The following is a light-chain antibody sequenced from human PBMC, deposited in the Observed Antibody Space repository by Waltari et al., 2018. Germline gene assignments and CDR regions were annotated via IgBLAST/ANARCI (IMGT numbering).Light chain of an antibody. J-gene: IGLJ1*01. V-gene: IGLV2-8*01. Sequence: QSALTQPPSASGSPGQSVTISCTGTSSDVGGYNYVSWYQQHPGKAPKLMLYEVSKRPSGVPDLFSGSKSGNTASLTVSGLQAEDEADYYCSSYAGSNNFVFGTGTKVTVL. CDR1: SSDVGGYNY. CDR3: SSYAGSNNFV. CDR2: EVS.